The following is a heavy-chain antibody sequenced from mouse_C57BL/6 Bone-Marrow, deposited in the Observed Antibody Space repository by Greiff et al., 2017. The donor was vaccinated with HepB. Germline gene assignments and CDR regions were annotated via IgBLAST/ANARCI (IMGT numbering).Heavy chain of an antibody. CDR2: IYPGSGST. V-gene: IGHV1-55*01. Sequence: VQLQQSGAELVKPGASVKMPCKASGYTFTSYWITWVKQRPGQGLEWIGDIYPGSGSTNYNEKFKSKATLTVDTSSSTAYMQLSSLTSEDSAVYYCAREGVLSHIDYWGQGTTLTVSS. D-gene: IGHD1-1*02. J-gene: IGHJ2*01. CDR1: GYTFTSYW. CDR3: AREGVLSHIDY.